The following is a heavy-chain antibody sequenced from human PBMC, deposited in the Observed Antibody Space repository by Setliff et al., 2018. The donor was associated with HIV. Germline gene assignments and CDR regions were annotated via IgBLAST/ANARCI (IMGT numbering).Heavy chain of an antibody. CDR3: ARDILERGYYYYYMDV. J-gene: IGHJ6*03. CDR1: GYTFSTNA. D-gene: IGHD3-3*01. Sequence: ASVKVSCKAFGYTFSTNAIHWVRQAPGQRLEWMGYINAGDDNTRYSEKFQGRVTITADESTSTAYMELSSLRSEDTAVYYCARDILERGYYYYYMDVWGKGTTVTVSS. CDR2: INAGDDNT. V-gene: IGHV1-3*01.